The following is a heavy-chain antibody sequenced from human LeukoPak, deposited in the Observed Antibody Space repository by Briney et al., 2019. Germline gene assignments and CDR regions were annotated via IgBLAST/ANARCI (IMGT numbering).Heavy chain of an antibody. J-gene: IGHJ5*02. CDR3: ARHHYYGSGSYREDRFDP. CDR1: GGSISSSSYY. V-gene: IGHV4-39*01. Sequence: PSETLSLTCTVSGGSISSSSYYWGWIRQPPGKGLEWIGSIYYSGSTYYNPSLKSRVTISVDTSKNQFSLKLSSVTAADTAVYYCARHHYYGSGSYREDRFDPWGQGTLVTVSS. CDR2: IYYSGST. D-gene: IGHD3-10*01.